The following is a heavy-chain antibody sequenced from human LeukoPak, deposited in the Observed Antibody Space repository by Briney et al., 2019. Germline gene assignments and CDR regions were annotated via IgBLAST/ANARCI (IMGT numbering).Heavy chain of an antibody. V-gene: IGHV4-39*01. J-gene: IGHJ4*02. D-gene: IGHD6-19*01. CDR2: IYYSGDT. Sequence: SETLSLTCTVSGGSISSSSYYWGWIRQPPGKGLEWIGTIYYSGDTYYNPSLKSRVSISVDTSKNQFSLKLSSVTAADTAVYYCARQAVAGNGFDYWGQGTLVTVSS. CDR1: GGSISSSSYY. CDR3: ARQAVAGNGFDY.